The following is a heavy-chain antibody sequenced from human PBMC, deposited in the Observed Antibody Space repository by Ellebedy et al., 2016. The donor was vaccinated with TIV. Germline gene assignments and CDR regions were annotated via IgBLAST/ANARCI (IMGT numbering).Heavy chain of an antibody. CDR2: ISAYNGHT. J-gene: IGHJ4*02. D-gene: IGHD3-22*01. V-gene: IGHV1-18*04. CDR1: GYTFTTYG. CDR3: ARDFTYYYDSMDFDY. Sequence: AASVKVSCKASGYTFTTYGISWVRQAPGQGLEWMGWISAYNGHTYYAQKLQGRVTMTTDTSTSTAYMELRSLISDDTAVYYCARDFTYYYDSMDFDYWGQGTLVTVSS.